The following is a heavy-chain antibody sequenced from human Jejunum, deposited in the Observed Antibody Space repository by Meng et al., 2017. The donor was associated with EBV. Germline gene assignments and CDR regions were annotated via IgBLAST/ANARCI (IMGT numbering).Heavy chain of an antibody. J-gene: IGHJ4*02. D-gene: IGHD5-12*01. Sequence: HVQLRGSGPGQGRPPGTLSPTCTVSGGSVNSGNVYWSWIRQPPGKGLEWIGYIYYSGSTNYIPSLKSRVTISLDTSKNQFSLKLSSVTAADTAVYYCAGLRYSGYDRAFDYWGQGALVTVAS. V-gene: IGHV4-61*01. CDR2: IYYSGST. CDR1: GGSVNSGNVY. CDR3: AGLRYSGYDRAFDY.